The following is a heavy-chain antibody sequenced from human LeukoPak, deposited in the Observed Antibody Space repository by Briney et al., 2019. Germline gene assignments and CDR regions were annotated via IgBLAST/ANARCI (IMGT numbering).Heavy chain of an antibody. CDR1: GHTFTSYG. CDR3: ARDRRVVPAASFDY. J-gene: IGHJ4*02. D-gene: IGHD2-2*01. Sequence: ASVKVSCKASGHTFTSYGISWVRQAPGQGLEWMGWISAYNGNINYAQKLQGRVTMTTDTSTSTAYMELRSLRSDDTAVYYCARDRRVVPAASFDYWGQGTLVTVSS. CDR2: ISAYNGNI. V-gene: IGHV1-18*01.